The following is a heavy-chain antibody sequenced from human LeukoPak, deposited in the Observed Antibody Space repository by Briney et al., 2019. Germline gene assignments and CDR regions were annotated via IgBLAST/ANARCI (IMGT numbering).Heavy chain of an antibody. CDR3: ARGLNSGFDY. D-gene: IGHD2/OR15-2a*01. V-gene: IGHV3-30*04. Sequence: PGGSLRLSCAASGFTFSSYAMHWVRQAPGKGLEWVAVISYDGSNKYYADSVKGRFTISRDNSKNTLYLQMNSLRAEDTAVYYCARGLNSGFDYWGQGTLVTVSS. CDR2: ISYDGSNK. CDR1: GFTFSSYA. J-gene: IGHJ4*02.